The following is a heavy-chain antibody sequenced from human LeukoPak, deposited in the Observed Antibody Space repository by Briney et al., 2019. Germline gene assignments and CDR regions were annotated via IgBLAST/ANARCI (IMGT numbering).Heavy chain of an antibody. CDR2: ISCSGGST. CDR1: GFTFSSYA. J-gene: IGHJ4*02. Sequence: PGGSLRLSCAASGFTFSSYAMSWVRQAPGKGLEGVSTISCSGGSTYYAGSVKGRFTISRDNSKNTLYLQINSLRAEDTAVYYCAKDGGYSYDPPFFHYGGQGTLVTVSS. V-gene: IGHV3-23*01. CDR3: AKDGGYSYDPPFFHY. D-gene: IGHD5-18*01.